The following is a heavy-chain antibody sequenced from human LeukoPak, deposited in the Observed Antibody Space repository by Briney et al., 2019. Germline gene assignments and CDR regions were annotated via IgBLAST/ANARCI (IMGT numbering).Heavy chain of an antibody. CDR2: IKSKAYGGTT. J-gene: IGHJ4*02. V-gene: IGHV3-49*03. CDR3: TRGHSSSWSAWELPDY. Sequence: GGSLRLSCTASGFTFGDYAMSGFRQAPGKGRGWVVFIKSKAYGGTTEYAASVKGRFTISRDDSKSIAYLQMNSLKTEDTAVYYCTRGHSSSWSAWELPDYWGQGTLVTVSS. D-gene: IGHD6-13*01. CDR1: GFTFGDYA.